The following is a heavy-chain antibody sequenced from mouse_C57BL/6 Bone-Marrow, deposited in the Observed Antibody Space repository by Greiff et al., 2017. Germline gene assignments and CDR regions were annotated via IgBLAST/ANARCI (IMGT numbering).Heavy chain of an antibody. CDR3: TRDSPLYYGSSYWYFDV. CDR2: ISSGGDYI. J-gene: IGHJ1*03. V-gene: IGHV5-9-1*02. CDR1: GFTFSSYA. Sequence: EVQLVESGEGLVKPGGSLKLSCAASGFTFSSYAMSWVRQTPEKRLEWVAYISSGGDYIYYADTVKGRFTISRDHARNTLYLQMSSLKSEDTAMYYCTRDSPLYYGSSYWYFDVWGTGTTVTVSS. D-gene: IGHD1-1*01.